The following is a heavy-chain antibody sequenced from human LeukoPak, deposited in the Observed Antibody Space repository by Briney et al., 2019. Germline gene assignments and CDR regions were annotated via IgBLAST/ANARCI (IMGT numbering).Heavy chain of an antibody. Sequence: GGSLRLSCTASGFTFSRHWMYWVRQAPGKGLVWVSRINSVGSSTSYADSVKGRFTISRDNAKNTLYLKMNSLRVEDTAIYYCARDRDGDYSLDYWGQGTLVTVSS. CDR1: GFTFSRHW. CDR3: ARDRDGDYSLDY. J-gene: IGHJ4*02. V-gene: IGHV3-74*01. D-gene: IGHD4-17*01. CDR2: INSVGSST.